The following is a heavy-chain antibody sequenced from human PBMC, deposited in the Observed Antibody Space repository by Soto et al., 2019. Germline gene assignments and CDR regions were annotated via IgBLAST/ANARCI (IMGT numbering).Heavy chain of an antibody. CDR2: ISYDGSKK. CDR1: GFTFSSCA. D-gene: IGHD3-3*01. J-gene: IGHJ4*02. CDR3: ARDKRDLRFLEWSYYFDY. Sequence: QVQLVESGGGVVQPGRSLRLSCAASGFTFSSCAMHWVRQAPGKGLEWVAVISYDGSKKYYADSVKGRFTVSRDNSKNTLYLQVNSLRAEDTAVYYCARDKRDLRFLEWSYYFDYWGQGTLVTVSS. V-gene: IGHV3-30-3*01.